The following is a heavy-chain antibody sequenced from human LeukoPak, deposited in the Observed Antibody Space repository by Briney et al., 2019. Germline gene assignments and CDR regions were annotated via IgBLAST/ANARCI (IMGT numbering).Heavy chain of an antibody. V-gene: IGHV3-30*19. Sequence: GGPLRSSLEPPESPFRIMAFNGPSRPQGRGREGISFISYNGDTTYYADSVKGRFTISRDNSKSTVYLQMNSLKSDDTAVYYCARDLSTKYSSDHWGQGTLVTVSS. D-gene: IGHD2-15*01. CDR1: ESPFRIMA. J-gene: IGHJ4*02. CDR2: ISYNGDTT. CDR3: ARDLSTKYSSDH.